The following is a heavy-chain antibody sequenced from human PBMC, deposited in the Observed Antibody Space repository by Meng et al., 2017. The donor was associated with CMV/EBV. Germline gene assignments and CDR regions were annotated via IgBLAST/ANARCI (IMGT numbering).Heavy chain of an antibody. CDR1: GYRFSDHH. CDR3: VIDHNWGPDY. J-gene: IGHJ4*02. CDR2: IYPNSGGT. Sequence: QRQLLQPGGEGKSPGASVKVSLRASGYRFSDHHMHSVRPAPGQGLEWMGWIYPNSGGTHYAQKSQDRVTMPRDTSSSTVYMELSRLTSNDTAVYYCVIDHNWGPDYCGQGTLVTVSS. D-gene: IGHD1-1*01. V-gene: IGHV1-2*02.